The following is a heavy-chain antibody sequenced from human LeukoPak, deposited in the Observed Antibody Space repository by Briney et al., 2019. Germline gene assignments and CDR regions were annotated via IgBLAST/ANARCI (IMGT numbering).Heavy chain of an antibody. V-gene: IGHV3-9*01. J-gene: IGHJ6*02. CDR1: GFTFDDYA. Sequence: GGSLRLSCAASGFTFDDYAMHWVRQAPGKGLEWVSGISWNSGSIGYADSVKGRFTISRDNAKNSLYLQMNSLRAEDTALYYCAKAHSSYYDTSGVDVWGQGTTVTVSS. CDR3: AKAHSSYYDTSGVDV. D-gene: IGHD3-22*01. CDR2: ISWNSGSI.